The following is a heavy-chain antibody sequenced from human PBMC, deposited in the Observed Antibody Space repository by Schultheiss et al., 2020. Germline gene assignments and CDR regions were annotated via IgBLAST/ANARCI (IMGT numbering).Heavy chain of an antibody. D-gene: IGHD2-15*01. Sequence: GGSLRLSCAASGFTFSSYWMHWVRQAPGKGLEWVAVISYDGSNKYYADSVKGRFTISRDNFKNALYLQMNSLRAEDTAVYYCARVRAEVVVAARDRPYYYYYGMDVWGKGTTVTVSS. CDR3: ARVRAEVVVAARDRPYYYYYGMDV. CDR2: ISYDGSNK. CDR1: GFTFSSYW. J-gene: IGHJ6*04. V-gene: IGHV3-30-3*01.